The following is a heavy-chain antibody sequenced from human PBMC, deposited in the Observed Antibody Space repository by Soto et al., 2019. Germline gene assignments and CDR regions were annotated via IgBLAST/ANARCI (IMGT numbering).Heavy chain of an antibody. J-gene: IGHJ4*02. CDR1: GFTFGDYA. D-gene: IGHD6-19*01. CDR3: TRVAQWLVGPDN. V-gene: IGHV3-49*04. Sequence: PGGSLRLSCTASGFTFGDYAMSWVRQAPGKGLEWVGFIRSKAYGGTTEYAASVKGRFTISRDDSKSIAYLQMNSLKTEDTDVYYCTRVAQWLVGPDNWGQGTLVTVSS. CDR2: IRSKAYGGTT.